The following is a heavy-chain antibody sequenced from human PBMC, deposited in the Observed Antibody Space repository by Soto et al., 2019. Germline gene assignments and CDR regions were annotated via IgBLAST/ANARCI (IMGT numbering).Heavy chain of an antibody. J-gene: IGHJ4*02. D-gene: IGHD5-18*01. CDR1: GCTFSSYA. V-gene: IGHV1-69*06. Sequence: QVQLVQSGAEVKKPGSSVKVSCKASGCTFSSYAISWVRQAPGQGLEWMGGIIPIFGTANYAQKFQGRVTITADKSTSKAYMELSSLRSEDTAVYYCATLGRKAMVKLDYWGQGTLVTVSS. CDR3: ATLGRKAMVKLDY. CDR2: IIPIFGTA.